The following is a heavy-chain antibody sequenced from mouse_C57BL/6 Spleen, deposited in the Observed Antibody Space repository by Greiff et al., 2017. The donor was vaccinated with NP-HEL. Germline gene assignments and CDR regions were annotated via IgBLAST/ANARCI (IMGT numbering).Heavy chain of an antibody. J-gene: IGHJ3*01. V-gene: IGHV1-18*01. CDR1: GYTFTDYN. CDR2: INPNNGGT. CDR3: ARYGYAWFAY. D-gene: IGHD2-2*01. Sequence: EVQRVESGPELVKPGASVKIPCKASGYTFTDYNMDWVKQSHGKSLEWIGDINPNNGGTIYNQKFKGKATLTVDKSSSTAYMELRSLTSEDTAVYYCARYGYAWFAYWGQGTLVTVSA.